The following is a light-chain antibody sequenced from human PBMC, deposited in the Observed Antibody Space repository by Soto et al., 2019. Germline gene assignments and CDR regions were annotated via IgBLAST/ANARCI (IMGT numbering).Light chain of an antibody. CDR1: HSISDW. J-gene: IGKJ4*01. Sequence: IEMTHPPSTLSASVGDRVTITFRPSHSISDWLAWFQQKPGKASKLMIYKASTLEIGVPSRFSGSASGTEFTLTISCLQPDDFATYYCQQHSDYPLTFGGGTKVDIK. CDR2: KAS. V-gene: IGKV1-5*03. CDR3: QQHSDYPLT.